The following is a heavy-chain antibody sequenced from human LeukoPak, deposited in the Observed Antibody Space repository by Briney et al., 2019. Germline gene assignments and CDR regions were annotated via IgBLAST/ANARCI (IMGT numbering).Heavy chain of an antibody. CDR1: GGSISSYY. CDR2: IYYSGST. J-gene: IGHJ6*02. Sequence: PSETLSLTCTVSGGSISSYYWSWIRQPPGKGLEWIGYIYYSGSTNYNPSLKSRVTISVDTSKNQFSLKLSSVAAADTAVYYCARRDSYYGMDVWGQGTTVTVSS. V-gene: IGHV4-59*08. CDR3: ARRDSYYGMDV.